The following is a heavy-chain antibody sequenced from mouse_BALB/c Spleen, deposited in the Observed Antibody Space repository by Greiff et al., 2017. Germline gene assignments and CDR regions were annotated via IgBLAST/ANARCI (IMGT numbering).Heavy chain of an antibody. D-gene: IGHD2-4*01. Sequence: QVQLQQSGAELVRPGSSVKISCKASGYAFSSYWMNWVKQRPGQGLEWIGQIYPGDGDTNYNGKFKGKATLTADKSSSTAYMQLSSLTSEDSAVYFCARSTMITTKWCAYWGQGTLVTVSA. CDR3: ARSTMITTKWCAY. CDR1: GYAFSSYW. J-gene: IGHJ3*01. CDR2: IYPGDGDT. V-gene: IGHV1-80*01.